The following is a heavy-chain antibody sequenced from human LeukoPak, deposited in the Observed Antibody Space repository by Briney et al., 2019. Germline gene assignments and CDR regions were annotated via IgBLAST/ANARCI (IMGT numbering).Heavy chain of an antibody. CDR1: GFTFNNAW. CDR2: IKQDGSEK. V-gene: IGHV3-7*01. Sequence: PGGSLRLSCAASGFTFNNAWMSWVRQAPGKGLEWVANIKQDGSEKYYVDSVKGRFTISRDNAKNSLYLQMNSLRAEDTAVYYCARDQWWQLIAVAITSYFDCWGRGTLVTVSS. D-gene: IGHD6-19*01. J-gene: IGHJ4*02. CDR3: ARDQWWQLIAVAITSYFDC.